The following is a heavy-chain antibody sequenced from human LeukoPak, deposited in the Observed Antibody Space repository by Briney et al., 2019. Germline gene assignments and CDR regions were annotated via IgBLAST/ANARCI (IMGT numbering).Heavy chain of an antibody. CDR3: VCRIGGAPQ. D-gene: IGHD1-26*01. J-gene: IGHJ4*02. CDR1: GFTVSNNY. Sequence: PGGSLRVSCAASGFTVSNNYMSWVRQAPGKGLEWVSVIYSDGSTYYADSVKGRFTISRDNSKNTLYLQMNSLRADDTAVYYCVCRIGGAPQWGQGTLVTVSS. V-gene: IGHV3-53*01. CDR2: IYSDGST.